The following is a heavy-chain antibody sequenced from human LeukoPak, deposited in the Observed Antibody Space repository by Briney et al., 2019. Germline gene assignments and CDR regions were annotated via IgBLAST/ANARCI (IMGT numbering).Heavy chain of an antibody. J-gene: IGHJ4*02. CDR1: GGSFSGYY. D-gene: IGHD5-18*01. Sequence: SETLSLTCAVYGGSFSGYYWSWIRQPPGEGLEWIGEINHSGSTNYNPSLKSRVTISVDTSKNQFSLKLSSVTAADTAVYYCASLSENLYSSIPFDYWGQGTLVTVSS. CDR2: INHSGST. CDR3: ASLSENLYSSIPFDY. V-gene: IGHV4-34*01.